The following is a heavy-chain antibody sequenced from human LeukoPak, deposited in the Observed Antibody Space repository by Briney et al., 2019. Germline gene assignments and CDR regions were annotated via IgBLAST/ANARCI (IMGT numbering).Heavy chain of an antibody. J-gene: IGHJ4*02. Sequence: GGSLRLSCAASGFTFSSYWVTWVRQAPGKGLEWVANIKQDGSEKYYVDSVKGRFTISRDNAKNSLYLQMNSLRAEDTAVYYCAREDTEVVPGAPSFDYWGQGTLVTVSS. V-gene: IGHV3-7*01. CDR2: IKQDGSEK. D-gene: IGHD2-2*01. CDR3: AREDTEVVPGAPSFDY. CDR1: GFTFSSYW.